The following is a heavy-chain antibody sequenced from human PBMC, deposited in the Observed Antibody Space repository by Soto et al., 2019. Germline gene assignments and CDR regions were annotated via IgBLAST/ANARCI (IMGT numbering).Heavy chain of an antibody. D-gene: IGHD2-15*01. CDR3: ARAPTDCSGGSCYSEDYYGMDV. V-gene: IGHV3-30-3*01. J-gene: IGHJ6*02. CDR2: ISYDGSNK. CDR1: GFTFSSYA. Sequence: GGSLRLSCAASGFTFSSYAMHWVRQAPGKGLEWVAVISYDGSNKYYADSVKGRFTISRDNSKNTLYLQMNSLRAEDTAVYYCARAPTDCSGGSCYSEDYYGMDVWGQGTTVTVSS.